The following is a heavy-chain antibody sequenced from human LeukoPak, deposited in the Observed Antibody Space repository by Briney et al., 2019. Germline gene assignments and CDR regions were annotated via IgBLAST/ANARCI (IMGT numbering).Heavy chain of an antibody. V-gene: IGHV4-59*01. CDR2: IYYSGST. CDR1: GGSISSYY. D-gene: IGHD3-22*01. CDR3: ARGTHYYDSSGYYSLSYGYYYYGMDV. Sequence: SETLSLTCTVSGGSISSYYWSWIRQPPGKGLEWIGYIYYSGSTNYNPSLKSRVTISVDTSKNQFSLKLSSVTAADTAVYYCARGTHYYDSSGYYSLSYGYYYYGMDVWGQGTTVTVSS. J-gene: IGHJ6*02.